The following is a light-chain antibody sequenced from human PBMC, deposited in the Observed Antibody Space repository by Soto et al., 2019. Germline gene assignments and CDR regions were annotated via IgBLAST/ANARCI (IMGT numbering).Light chain of an antibody. CDR1: SSDVGSYNL. J-gene: IGLJ1*01. Sequence: QSVLTQPASVSGSPGQSITISCTGTSSDVGSYNLISWYQQHPGKAPKLMIYEGSKRPSGVSNRFSGSKSGNTASLTISGLQAEDEADYYCCSYACSSTYVVGSWTNATVL. V-gene: IGLV2-23*01. CDR2: EGS. CDR3: CSYACSSTYV.